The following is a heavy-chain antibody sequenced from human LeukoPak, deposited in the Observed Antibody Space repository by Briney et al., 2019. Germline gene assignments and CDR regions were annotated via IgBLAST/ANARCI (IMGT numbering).Heavy chain of an antibody. J-gene: IGHJ3*02. V-gene: IGHV3-23*01. D-gene: IGHD3-22*01. CDR1: GFTFSCYA. Sequence: GSLRLSCAASGFTFSCYAMSWVRRAPGKGLEWVSAISGSGGSTYYADAVKGRFTISRDNSKNTLYLQMSSLRAEDTAVYYCAKDSSTSGYYLFDIWGQGTMVTVSS. CDR3: AKDSSTSGYYLFDI. CDR2: ISGSGGST.